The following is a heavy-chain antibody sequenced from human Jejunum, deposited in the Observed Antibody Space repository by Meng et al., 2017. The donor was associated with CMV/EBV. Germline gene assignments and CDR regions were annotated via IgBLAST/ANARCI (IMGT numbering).Heavy chain of an antibody. V-gene: IGHV3-21*01. CDR2: SSSSNTYI. J-gene: IGHJ5*02. CDR1: GFGFKDYT. D-gene: IGHD6-25*01. Sequence: ATGFGFKDYTLNGSRQAQGKGLGWVSSSSSSNTYIYDADSVKGRFTISRDNAKNSLYLQMKNRRADDTAVDYYAREGYQRWFDPWGQGTLVTVSS. CDR3: AREGYQRWFDP.